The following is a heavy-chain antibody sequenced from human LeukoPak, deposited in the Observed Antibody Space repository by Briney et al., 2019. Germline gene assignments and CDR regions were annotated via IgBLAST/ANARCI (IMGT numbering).Heavy chain of an antibody. V-gene: IGHV4-59*01. J-gene: IGHJ4*02. CDR2: IYYSGST. Sequence: PSETLSLTCTVSGGSISSYYWSWIRQPPGKGLEWIGYIYYSGSTNYNPSLKSRVTISVDTSKNQFSLKLSSVTAADTAVYYCARTRYNWNDYYFDYWGQGTLVTVSS. CDR3: ARTRYNWNDYYFDY. CDR1: GGSISSYY. D-gene: IGHD1-20*01.